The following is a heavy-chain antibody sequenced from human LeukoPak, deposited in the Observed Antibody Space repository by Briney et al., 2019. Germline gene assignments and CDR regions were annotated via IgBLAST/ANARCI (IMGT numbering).Heavy chain of an antibody. Sequence: GGTLRLSCATSGFIFSHHGMNWVRQAPGKGLEWVSSISTSSSYIYYADSLKGRFTISRDNARNSLYLHMNSLRAEDTAVYYCARDVFGSEYPFDFWGQGTLVTVSS. V-gene: IGHV3-21*01. CDR2: ISTSSSYI. CDR3: ARDVFGSEYPFDF. D-gene: IGHD2-2*01. J-gene: IGHJ4*02. CDR1: GFIFSHHG.